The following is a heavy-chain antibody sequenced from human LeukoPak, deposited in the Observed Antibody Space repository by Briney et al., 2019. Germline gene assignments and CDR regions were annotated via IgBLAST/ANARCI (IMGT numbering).Heavy chain of an antibody. J-gene: IGHJ4*02. D-gene: IGHD3-22*01. Sequence: GGSLRLSCAASGFTFSDYYMSWIRQAPGKGLEWVSYISSSGSTIYYADSVKGRFTISRDNAKNSLYLQMNSLRAEDTALYYCARVHYDSSGYYLIDYWGQGTLVTVSS. CDR3: ARVHYDSSGYYLIDY. V-gene: IGHV3-11*01. CDR1: GFTFSDYY. CDR2: ISSSGSTI.